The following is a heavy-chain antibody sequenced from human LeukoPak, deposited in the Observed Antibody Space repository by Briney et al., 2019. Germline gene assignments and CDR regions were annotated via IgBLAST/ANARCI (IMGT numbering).Heavy chain of an antibody. J-gene: IGHJ4*02. CDR1: GFNFDRYT. CDR3: AKELDTMFFDY. V-gene: IGHV3-43*01. Sequence: GGSLRLSCATSGFNFDRYTIHWVRQAPGKGLEWVSLAGWAGGTTFCSDSVRGRFTISGDSGRKSVYLQMNSLTTDDTAFYFCAKELDTMFFDYWGQGALVTVSS. D-gene: IGHD3-10*02. CDR2: AGWAGGTT.